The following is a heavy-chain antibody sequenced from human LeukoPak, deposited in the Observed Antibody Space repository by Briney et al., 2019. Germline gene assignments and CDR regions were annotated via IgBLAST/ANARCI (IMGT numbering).Heavy chain of an antibody. Sequence: GGSLRLSCAASGFTFSSYSMNWVRQAPGKGLEWVSSISSSSSYIYYADSVKGRFTISRDNAKNSLYLQMNSLRAEDTAVYYCARGIRNRYYFDYWGQGTLVTVSS. CDR3: ARGIRNRYYFDY. CDR2: ISSSSSYI. J-gene: IGHJ4*02. D-gene: IGHD1/OR15-1a*01. V-gene: IGHV3-21*01. CDR1: GFTFSSYS.